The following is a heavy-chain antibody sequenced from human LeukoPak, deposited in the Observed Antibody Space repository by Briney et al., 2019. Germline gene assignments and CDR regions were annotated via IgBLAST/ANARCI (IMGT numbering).Heavy chain of an antibody. D-gene: IGHD6-13*01. CDR1: GFTVSNNY. CDR2: IYSGGTT. CDR3: AKQVSSSWYEYYFDY. V-gene: IGHV3-53*01. J-gene: IGHJ4*02. Sequence: GGSLRLSCAASGFTVSNNYMSWVRQAPGKGLEWVSVIYSGGTTNYADSVKGRFTISRDNSKNTLYLQMNSLRAEDTAVYYCAKQVSSSWYEYYFDYWGQGTLVTVSS.